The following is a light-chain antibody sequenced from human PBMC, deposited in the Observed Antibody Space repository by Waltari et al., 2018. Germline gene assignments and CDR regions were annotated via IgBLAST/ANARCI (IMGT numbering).Light chain of an antibody. CDR1: SPNIGAGYD. Sequence: QSVLTQPPSVSGAPGQRVTISCTGSSPNIGAGYDVPWYQQLPGTAPKLLIYGNSNRPSGVPDRFSGSKSGTSASLAITGLQAEDEADYYCQSYDSSLSGSHVVFGGGTKLTVL. CDR2: GNS. CDR3: QSYDSSLSGSHVV. V-gene: IGLV1-40*01. J-gene: IGLJ2*01.